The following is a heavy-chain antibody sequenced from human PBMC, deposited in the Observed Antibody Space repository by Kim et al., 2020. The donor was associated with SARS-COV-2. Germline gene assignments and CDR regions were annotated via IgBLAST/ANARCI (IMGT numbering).Heavy chain of an antibody. V-gene: IGHV5-51*01. J-gene: IGHJ2*01. CDR1: GYGFSSYW. D-gene: IGHD3-22*01. Sequence: GESLKISCKGSGYGFSSYWIGWVRQVPGEGLEWMGIIYPGDSDTRYSPSFEGQVTISADKSISTAYLKWSSLKASDTAVYYCAWRGADYESSNYLTWYFDLWGRGTLVTVSS. CDR3: AWRGADYESSNYLTWYFDL. CDR2: IYPGDSDT.